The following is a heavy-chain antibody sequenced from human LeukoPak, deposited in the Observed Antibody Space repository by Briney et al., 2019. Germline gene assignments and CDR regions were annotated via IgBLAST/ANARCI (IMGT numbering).Heavy chain of an antibody. V-gene: IGHV4-39*07. CDR2: IYYSGST. CDR1: GGSISSSSYY. CDR3: ARGYCTNGVCYTFENWFDP. Sequence: PSETLSLTCTVSGGSISSSSYYWGWLGQPPGKGLEWIGSIYYSGSTYYNPSLNSRVTISVDTTKNQFSLKLSSVTAADTAVYYCARGYCTNGVCYTFENWFDPWGQGTLVTVSS. D-gene: IGHD2-8*01. J-gene: IGHJ5*02.